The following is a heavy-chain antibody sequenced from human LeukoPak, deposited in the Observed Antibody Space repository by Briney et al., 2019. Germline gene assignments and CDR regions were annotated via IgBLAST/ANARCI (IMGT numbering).Heavy chain of an antibody. Sequence: PSETLSLTCTVSGGSISSYYWSWIRQPPGKGLEWIGYIYYIGSTNYNPSLKSRVTISVDTSKNQFSLKLSSVTAADTAVYYCARDVFRAFDIWGRGTMVTVSS. CDR3: ARDVFRAFDI. J-gene: IGHJ3*02. CDR2: IYYIGST. V-gene: IGHV4-59*01. CDR1: GGSISSYY. D-gene: IGHD3-10*02.